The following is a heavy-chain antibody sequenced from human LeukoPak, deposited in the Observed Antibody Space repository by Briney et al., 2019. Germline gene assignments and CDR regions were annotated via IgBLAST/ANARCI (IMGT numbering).Heavy chain of an antibody. V-gene: IGHV3-48*01. D-gene: IGHD2-2*01. CDR1: GFTFSSYS. J-gene: IGHJ4*02. CDR3: ARRYCSSTSCSLDY. Sequence: GGSLRLSCAASGFTFSSYSMNWVRQAPGKGLEWVSYISSSSSTIYYADSVKGRFTISRDNAKNSLYLQMNSLRAEDTAVYYCARRYCSSTSCSLDYWGQGTLVTVSS. CDR2: ISSSSSTI.